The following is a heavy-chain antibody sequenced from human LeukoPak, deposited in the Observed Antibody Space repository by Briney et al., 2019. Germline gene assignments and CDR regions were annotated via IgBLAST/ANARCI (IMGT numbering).Heavy chain of an antibody. CDR1: GFPFDDYG. V-gene: IGHV3-20*04. J-gene: IGHJ5*02. Sequence: GGSLRLSCAASGFPFDDYGMSWVRQAPGKGLEWVSGINWNGGSTGYADSVKGRFTISRDNAKNTLYLQMNSLRAEDTAVYYCARDFCSSTSCSNWFDPWGQGTLVTVSS. CDR3: ARDFCSSTSCSNWFDP. CDR2: INWNGGST. D-gene: IGHD2-2*01.